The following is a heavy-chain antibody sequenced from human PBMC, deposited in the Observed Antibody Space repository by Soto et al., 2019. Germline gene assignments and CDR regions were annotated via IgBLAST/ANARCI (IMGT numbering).Heavy chain of an antibody. CDR2: INPMFNST. D-gene: IGHD3-3*02. V-gene: IGHV1-69*01. CDR3: ARQTFAADY. J-gene: IGHJ4*02. Sequence: QVQLVQSGAEVKKPGSSVKVSCEAPGGTFDHAAITWVRQAPGQGLEWMGGINPMFNSTHYAQKFQGRVTITADAATSSAFTELRRLRSDDTAVYYCARQTFAADYWGQGTLLIVSS. CDR1: GGTFDHAA.